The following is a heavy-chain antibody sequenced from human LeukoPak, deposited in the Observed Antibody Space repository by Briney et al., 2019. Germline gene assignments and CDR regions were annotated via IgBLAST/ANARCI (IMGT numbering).Heavy chain of an antibody. CDR1: GGTFSSYA. V-gene: IGHV1-69*13. CDR3: ARRARRYYFDY. CDR2: IIPIFGTA. Sequence: SVKVSCKASGGTFSSYAISWVRQAPEQGLEWMGGIIPIFGTANYAQKFQGRVTITADESTSTAYMELSSLRSEDTAVYYCARRARRYYFDYWGQGTLVTVSS. J-gene: IGHJ4*02.